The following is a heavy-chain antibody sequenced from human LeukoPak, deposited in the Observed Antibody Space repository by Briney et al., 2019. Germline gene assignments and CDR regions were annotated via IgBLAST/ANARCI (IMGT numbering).Heavy chain of an antibody. CDR1: GFTFSSYG. CDR3: AREDFEQLDPYYFDY. J-gene: IGHJ4*02. Sequence: GRSLRLSCAASGFTFSSYGMHWVRQAPGKGLEWVAVIWYDGSNKYYADSVKGRFTISRDNSKNTLYLQMNSLRAEDTAVYYCAREDFEQLDPYYFDYWGQGTLVTVSS. D-gene: IGHD6-13*01. CDR2: IWYDGSNK. V-gene: IGHV3-33*01.